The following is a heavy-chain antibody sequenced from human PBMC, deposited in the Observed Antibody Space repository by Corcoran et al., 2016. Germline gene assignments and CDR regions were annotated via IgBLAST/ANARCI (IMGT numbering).Heavy chain of an antibody. CDR1: GFPFSNYW. J-gene: IGHJ3*02. Sequence: EVQLVESGGGLVQPGGSLRLSCAASGFPFSNYWMTWVRQAPGKGLEWVANIKQDGSGKYYVDSVKGRFTISRDNAKNSLYRQMNSLRVEDTAVYYCARDGPYYYDSALPGVDAFDIWGQGTMVTVSS. D-gene: IGHD3-10*01. CDR3: ARDGPYYYDSALPGVDAFDI. CDR2: IKQDGSGK. V-gene: IGHV3-7*01.